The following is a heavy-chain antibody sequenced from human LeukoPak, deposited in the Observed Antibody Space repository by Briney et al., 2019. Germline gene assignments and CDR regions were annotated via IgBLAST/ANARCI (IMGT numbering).Heavy chain of an antibody. V-gene: IGHV4-59*08. Sequence: SETLSLTCTVSGGSISSYYWNWIRQPPGKGLEWIGYISYSGSTNYIPSLKGRVIISVDTSKNQFSLKLSSVTAADTAVYYCARHSYYYDSSGYSVSYGMDVWGQGTTVTVSS. J-gene: IGHJ6*02. D-gene: IGHD3-22*01. CDR1: GGSISSYY. CDR2: ISYSGST. CDR3: ARHSYYYDSSGYSVSYGMDV.